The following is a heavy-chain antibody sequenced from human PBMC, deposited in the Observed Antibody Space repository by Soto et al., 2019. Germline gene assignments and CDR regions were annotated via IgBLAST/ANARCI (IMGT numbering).Heavy chain of an antibody. D-gene: IGHD6-13*01. CDR1: GFTFSNYE. J-gene: IGHJ6*03. CDR2: ISNNGAHT. Sequence: EAQLVESGGGLVQPGGSLRLSCAASGFTFSNYEMHWVRQAPGKGLEYVSGISNNGAHTDYAKSVKGRFTISRDNSENTVYRPMGSLRAEDMALYYGARRGYGSRWPNVYMDVWGKGTTVTVSS. V-gene: IGHV3-64*01. CDR3: ARRGYGSRWPNVYMDV.